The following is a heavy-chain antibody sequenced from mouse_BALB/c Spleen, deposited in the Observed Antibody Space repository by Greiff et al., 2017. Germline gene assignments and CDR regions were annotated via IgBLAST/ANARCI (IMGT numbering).Heavy chain of an antibody. Sequence: EVKLVESGGGLVQPGGSLKLSCAASGFTFSSYGMSWVRQTPDKRLELVATINSNGGSTYYPDSVKGRFTISRDNAKNTLYLQMSSLKSEDTAMYYCARDGSIYYYGSSWGYFDYWGQGTTLTVSS. D-gene: IGHD1-1*01. J-gene: IGHJ2*01. CDR2: INSNGGST. CDR3: ARDGSIYYYGSSWGYFDY. V-gene: IGHV5-6-3*01. CDR1: GFTFSSYG.